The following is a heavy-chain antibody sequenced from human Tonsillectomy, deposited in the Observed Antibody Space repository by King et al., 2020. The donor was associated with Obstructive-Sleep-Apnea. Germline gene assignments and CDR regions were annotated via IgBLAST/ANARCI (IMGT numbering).Heavy chain of an antibody. CDR3: AKVWDGYNFAFDI. Sequence: QLQESGPGLVKPSETLSLTCTVSGGSISSSSYYWGWIRQPPGKGLEWIGSIYYSGSTYYNPSLKSRVTISVDTSKNQFSLKLSSVTAADTAVYYCAKVWDGYNFAFDIWGQGTMVTVSS. D-gene: IGHD5-24*01. CDR1: GGSISSSSYY. CDR2: IYYSGST. J-gene: IGHJ3*02. V-gene: IGHV4-39*07.